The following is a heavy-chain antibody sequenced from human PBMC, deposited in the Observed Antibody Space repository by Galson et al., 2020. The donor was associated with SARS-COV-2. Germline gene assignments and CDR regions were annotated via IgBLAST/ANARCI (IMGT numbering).Heavy chain of an antibody. CDR1: GFTFSSYA. J-gene: IGHJ4*02. D-gene: IGHD6-13*01. Sequence: GESLKISCAASGFTFSSYAMSWVRQAPGKGLEWVSAISGSGGSTYYADSVKGRFTISRDNSKNTLYLQMNSLRAEDTAVYYCAKDSTRSLIAAAAVYWGQGTLVTVSS. V-gene: IGHV3-23*01. CDR2: ISGSGGST. CDR3: AKDSTRSLIAAAAVY.